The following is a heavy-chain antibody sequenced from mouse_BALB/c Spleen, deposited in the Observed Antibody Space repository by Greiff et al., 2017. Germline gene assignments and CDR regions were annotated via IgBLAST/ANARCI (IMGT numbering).Heavy chain of an antibody. Sequence: EVMLVESGGGLVKPGGSLKLSCAASGFTFSSYTMSWVRQTPEKRLEWVATISSGGSYTYYPDSVKGRFTISRDNAKNTLYLQMSSLKSEDTAMYYCTRDEGSHGYFDVWGAGTTVTVSS. V-gene: IGHV5-6-4*01. CDR3: TRDEGSHGYFDV. D-gene: IGHD1-1*02. J-gene: IGHJ1*01. CDR2: ISSGGSYT. CDR1: GFTFSSYT.